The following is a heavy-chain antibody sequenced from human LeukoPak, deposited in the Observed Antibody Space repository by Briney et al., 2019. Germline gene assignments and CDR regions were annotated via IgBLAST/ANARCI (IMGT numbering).Heavy chain of an antibody. CDR3: SRAVLGDIVVVVATNGMDV. D-gene: IGHD2-15*01. CDR2: IIPIFGTA. Sequence: SVKVSCKASGGTFSSYAISWVRQAAGQGLEWMGGIIPIFGTANYAQKFQGKVTITADESTSRACMELSSLRSEDTAVYYCSRAVLGDIVVVVATNGMDVWGQGTTVTVSS. J-gene: IGHJ6*02. CDR1: GGTFSSYA. V-gene: IGHV1-69*13.